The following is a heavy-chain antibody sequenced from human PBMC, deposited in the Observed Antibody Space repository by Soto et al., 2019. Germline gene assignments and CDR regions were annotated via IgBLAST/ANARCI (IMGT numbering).Heavy chain of an antibody. CDR3: AREASGAFDI. D-gene: IGHD6-25*01. J-gene: IGHJ3*02. V-gene: IGHV4-30-4*02. Sequence: SETLSLTCTVSGDSIRSGNHYWSWIRQPPGKGLEWIGYIYYSGSTYYSPSLKSRVTISVDTSKNQFSLKLSSVTAADTAVYYCAREASGAFDIWGQGTMVTVSS. CDR2: IYYSGST. CDR1: GDSIRSGNHY.